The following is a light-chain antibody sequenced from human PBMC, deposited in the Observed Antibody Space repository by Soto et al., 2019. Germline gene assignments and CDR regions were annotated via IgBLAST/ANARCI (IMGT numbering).Light chain of an antibody. Sequence: EIVLTQSPATLSVSPGERATLSCRASQSVSSNLAWYQQKPGQAPRLLLYGASTRATGIPARFSGSGSGTECTLTISSLQSEDFAVYYCQQYNNWPTLTCGGGTKVAIK. CDR1: QSVSSN. V-gene: IGKV3-15*01. CDR3: QQYNNWPTLT. J-gene: IGKJ4*01. CDR2: GAS.